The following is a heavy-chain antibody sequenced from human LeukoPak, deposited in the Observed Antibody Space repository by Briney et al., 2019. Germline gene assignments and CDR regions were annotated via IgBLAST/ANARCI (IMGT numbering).Heavy chain of an antibody. Sequence: PSETLSLTCAVSGYSISSGYYWGWIRQPPGKGLERIGSVFHTGSTYYNPSLKSRVTISLDMSMNQFSLRLSSVTAADTAVYYCARHHSHYYGSGRYYNDYYYMDVWGKGTTVIVSS. V-gene: IGHV4-38-2*01. CDR3: ARHHSHYYGSGRYYNDYYYMDV. D-gene: IGHD3-10*01. J-gene: IGHJ6*03. CDR2: VFHTGST. CDR1: GYSISSGYY.